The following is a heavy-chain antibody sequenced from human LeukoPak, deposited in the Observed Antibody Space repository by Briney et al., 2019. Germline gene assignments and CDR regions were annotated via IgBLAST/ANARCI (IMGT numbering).Heavy chain of an antibody. V-gene: IGHV4-61*01. Sequence: SETLSLTCTASGCSVSSGSYYWSWIRQPPGKGLEWIGYIYYSGSTNYNPSLKSRVTISVDTSKNQFSLKLSSVTAAGPAVYYCARDRRTVRGVTGGYYYGMDVWGQGTTVTVSS. CDR1: GCSVSSGSYY. CDR3: ARDRRTVRGVTGGYYYGMDV. J-gene: IGHJ6*02. CDR2: IYYSGST. D-gene: IGHD3-10*01.